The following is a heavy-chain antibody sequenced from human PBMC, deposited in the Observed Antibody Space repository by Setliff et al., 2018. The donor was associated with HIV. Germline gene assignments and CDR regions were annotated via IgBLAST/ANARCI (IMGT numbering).Heavy chain of an antibody. CDR2: IIPIIGIT. D-gene: IGHD6-19*01. CDR3: ARSDSGWPYYQYFYMDV. Sequence: SVKVSCKASGGTFSSYAISWVRQAPGQGLEWMGGIIPIIGITNQAQKFQGRVTITADKSTNTAYMELSSLGSEDTAMYFCARSDSGWPYYQYFYMDVWGKGTTVTVSS. V-gene: IGHV1-69*10. CDR1: GGTFSSYA. J-gene: IGHJ6*03.